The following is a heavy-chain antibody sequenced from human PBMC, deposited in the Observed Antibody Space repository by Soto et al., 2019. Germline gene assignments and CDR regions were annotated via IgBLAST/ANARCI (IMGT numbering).Heavy chain of an antibody. Sequence: QLGGSLRHSSAASGFTYSGYPMSWVRQAPGKGLEWVSGICGPGKETWYADSVKGRFTISRDNSKNFPFLQMNSLRVEDTAVYYCAKDRHPDGIWTFDYWGQGAPVTVSS. D-gene: IGHD3-9*01. V-gene: IGHV3-23*01. CDR2: ICGPGKET. CDR1: GFTYSGYP. J-gene: IGHJ4*02. CDR3: AKDRHPDGIWTFDY.